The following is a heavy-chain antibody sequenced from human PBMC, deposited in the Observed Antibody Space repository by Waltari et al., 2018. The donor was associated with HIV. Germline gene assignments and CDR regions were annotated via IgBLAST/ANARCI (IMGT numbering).Heavy chain of an antibody. D-gene: IGHD3-16*02. CDR1: GYTFTNYG. CDR3: ARGIPWGTYRYFDY. J-gene: IGHJ4*02. CDR2: ISVFNGNT. Sequence: QVHLVQSAAEVKKPGASVKVSCKASGYTFTNYGVTWVRQAPGQGLEWMGWISVFNGNTDYAQKVQGRVTITTDTSTSTAYMELRSLRSDDTAVYYCARGIPWGTYRYFDYWGQGTLVTVSS. V-gene: IGHV1-18*01.